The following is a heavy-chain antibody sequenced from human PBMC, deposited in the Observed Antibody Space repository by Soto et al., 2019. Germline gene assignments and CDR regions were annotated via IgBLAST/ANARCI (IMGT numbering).Heavy chain of an antibody. Sequence: PSETLSLTCTVSGGSISSGGYYWSWIRQHPGKGLEWIGYIYYSGSTYYNPSLKSRVTISVDTSKNQFSLKLSSVTAADTAVYYCARSTVIPDNWFDPWGQGTQVTVSS. J-gene: IGHJ5*02. V-gene: IGHV4-31*03. D-gene: IGHD4-17*01. CDR2: IYYSGST. CDR3: ARSTVIPDNWFDP. CDR1: GGSISSGGYY.